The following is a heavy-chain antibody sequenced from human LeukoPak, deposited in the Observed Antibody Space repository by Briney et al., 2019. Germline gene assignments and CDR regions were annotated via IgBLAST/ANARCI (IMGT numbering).Heavy chain of an antibody. CDR3: ASPPGVHGY. Sequence: GRSLRLSCAASGFAFSSYSMNWVREAPGKGLEWVSYISSSSSTIYYADSVKGRFTISRDNAKNSLYLQMNSLRTEDTAVYYCASPPGVHGYWGQGTLVTVFS. D-gene: IGHD1-1*01. CDR2: ISSSSSTI. V-gene: IGHV3-48*01. J-gene: IGHJ4*02. CDR1: GFAFSSYS.